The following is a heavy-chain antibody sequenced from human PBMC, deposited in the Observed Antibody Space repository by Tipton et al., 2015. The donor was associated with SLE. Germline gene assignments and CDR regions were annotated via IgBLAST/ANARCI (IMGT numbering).Heavy chain of an antibody. CDR2: MYYTGTT. D-gene: IGHD2-21*02. CDR3: ARGMVTWRGAIIGVDV. CDR1: GDSITSGGYF. Sequence: TLSLTCTVSGDSITSGGYFWNWIRQHPEKGLEWLGHMYYTGTTYYNPSLEGRIGISADTSKSQFSLNLTSVTAADTAVYYCARGMVTWRGAIIGVDVWGQGTTVNVSS. V-gene: IGHV4-31*03. J-gene: IGHJ6*02.